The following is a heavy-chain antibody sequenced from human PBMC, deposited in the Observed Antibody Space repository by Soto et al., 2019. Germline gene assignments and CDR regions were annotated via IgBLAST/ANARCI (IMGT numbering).Heavy chain of an antibody. Sequence: NPSETLSLTCTVSGGSISSGDYYWSWIRQPPGKGLEWIGYIYYSGSTYYNPSLKSRVTISVDTSKNQFSLKLSSVTAADTAVYYCAREPPETSKSNPYSSGWYNWFDPWGQGTLVTVSS. D-gene: IGHD6-19*01. CDR3: AREPPETSKSNPYSSGWYNWFDP. J-gene: IGHJ5*02. V-gene: IGHV4-30-4*01. CDR1: GGSISSGDYY. CDR2: IYYSGST.